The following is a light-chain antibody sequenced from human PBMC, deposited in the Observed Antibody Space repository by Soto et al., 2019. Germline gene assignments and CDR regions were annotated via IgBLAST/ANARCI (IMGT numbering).Light chain of an antibody. CDR3: QQSFNTPYT. J-gene: IGKJ2*01. V-gene: IGKV1-39*01. CDR1: QTISNY. CDR2: GIS. Sequence: DIQMTQSPSSLSASVGDRVTITCRASQTISNYLNWYHQKPGKPPKLLIYGISTLQSGVPSRFGGSGSGTDFTLTISSLQPEDFATYYCQQSFNTPYTFGQGTELEVK.